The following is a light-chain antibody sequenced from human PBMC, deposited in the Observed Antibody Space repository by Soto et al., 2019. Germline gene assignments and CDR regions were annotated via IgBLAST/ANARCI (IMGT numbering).Light chain of an antibody. CDR2: GAS. CDR1: QSVTSTY. J-gene: IGKJ1*01. CDR3: HHYAST. Sequence: VLTHSPGSLSFSPGERATLSCRASQSVTSTYLAWYQQKPGQAPRLLIYGASSRATGVPDRFSGSGSGTDFTLTISRLEPEDFAVYFCHHYASTFGQGTKVDI. V-gene: IGKV3-20*01.